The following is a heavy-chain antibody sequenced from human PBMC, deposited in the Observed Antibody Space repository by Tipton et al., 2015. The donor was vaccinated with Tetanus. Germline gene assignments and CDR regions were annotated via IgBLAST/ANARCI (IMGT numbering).Heavy chain of an antibody. D-gene: IGHD1-1*01. CDR3: AVLPKHWQAPRGAP. Sequence: TLSLTCAVSGGSSSSFYWSWIRQPPGGGLEWIGEINQRGTTYNPSLKRRATISVDSSATQLSLSLTSMTAADAAVYYCAVLPKHWQAPRGAPWGQGILVTVSS. CDR2: INQRGT. J-gene: IGHJ5*02. V-gene: IGHV4-34*01. CDR1: GGSSSSFY.